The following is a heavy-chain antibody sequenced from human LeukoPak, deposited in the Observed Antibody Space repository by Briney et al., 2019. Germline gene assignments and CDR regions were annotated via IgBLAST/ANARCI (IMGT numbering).Heavy chain of an antibody. V-gene: IGHV4-4*07. D-gene: IGHD3/OR15-3a*01. J-gene: IGHJ4*02. CDR3: ARGWTSFDLEDY. Sequence: WIGPIFPTRTTHYNPSLKSRVTISLDTSKNHFSLRLNSVTAADTAVYYCARGWTSFDLEDYWGQGTLVTVSS. CDR2: IFPTRTT.